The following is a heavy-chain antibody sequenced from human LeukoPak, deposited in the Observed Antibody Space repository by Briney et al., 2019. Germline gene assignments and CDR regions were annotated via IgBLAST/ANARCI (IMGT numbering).Heavy chain of an antibody. Sequence: ASVKVSCKASGYTFTIYYMHCVRQAPGKGREGMGISNPSWGSTIYAQKFQGRVTVTRDTSTSTVYMELSSLRSEDTAVYYCASFPSYGSGRYPSNDYWGQGTLVTVSS. CDR1: GYTFTIYY. V-gene: IGHV1-46*01. CDR3: ASFPSYGSGRYPSNDY. D-gene: IGHD3-10*01. CDR2: SNPSWGST. J-gene: IGHJ4*02.